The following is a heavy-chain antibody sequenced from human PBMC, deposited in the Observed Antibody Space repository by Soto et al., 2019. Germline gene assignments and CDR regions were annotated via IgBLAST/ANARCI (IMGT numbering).Heavy chain of an antibody. CDR1: GFIFSSYA. Sequence: PGGSLRLSCAASGFIFSSYALSWVRQAPGKGLEWVSGISGSGGSTYYADSVKGRFTSSRDSSKNTLYLQMNSLRAEDTAVYYCAKGKWGYFDFWGQGTLVTVSS. D-gene: IGHD2-8*01. V-gene: IGHV3-23*01. CDR3: AKGKWGYFDF. J-gene: IGHJ4*02. CDR2: ISGSGGST.